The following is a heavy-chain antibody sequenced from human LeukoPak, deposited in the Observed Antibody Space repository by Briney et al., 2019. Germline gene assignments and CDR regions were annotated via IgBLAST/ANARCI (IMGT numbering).Heavy chain of an antibody. CDR2: ISSSSSYI. CDR3: ARDHSGYESGY. D-gene: IGHD5-12*01. CDR1: GFTFSSYS. Sequence: GGSLRLSCAASGFTFSSYSMNWVRQAPGKGLEWVTSISSSSSYIYYADSVKGRFTISRDNAKNSLYLQMNSLRAEDTAVYYCARDHSGYESGYWGQGTLVTVSS. V-gene: IGHV3-21*01. J-gene: IGHJ4*02.